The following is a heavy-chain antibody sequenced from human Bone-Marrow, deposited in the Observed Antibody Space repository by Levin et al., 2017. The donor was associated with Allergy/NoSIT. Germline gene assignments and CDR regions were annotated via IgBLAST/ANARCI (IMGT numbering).Heavy chain of an antibody. D-gene: IGHD6-13*01. V-gene: IGHV3-30*18. J-gene: IGHJ4*02. CDR1: GFTFSRYG. CDR3: AKDLSSGWYGNFDY. Sequence: GGSLRLSCAASGFTFSRYGIHWVRQAPGKGLEWVAVISYDGSNKYYADSVKGRFTISRDNSKNTLYLQMNSLRAEDTAVYYCAKDLSSGWYGNFDYWGQGTLVTVSS. CDR2: ISYDGSNK.